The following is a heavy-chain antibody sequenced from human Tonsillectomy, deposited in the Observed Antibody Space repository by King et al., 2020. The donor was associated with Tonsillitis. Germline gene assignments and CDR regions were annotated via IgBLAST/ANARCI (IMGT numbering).Heavy chain of an antibody. CDR1: GGSISSNTYY. V-gene: IGHV4-39*01. D-gene: IGHD3-10*01. Sequence: LQLQESGPGLVKPSETLSLTCTVSGGSISSNTYYWGWIRQPPGKGLEWIGSIYYSGRTYYNPSLKSRVTISVDTSKNQFSLKLSSVTAADTAVYYCASIAMVRGVLYYFDYWGQGTLVTVSS. J-gene: IGHJ4*02. CDR3: ASIAMVRGVLYYFDY. CDR2: IYYSGRT.